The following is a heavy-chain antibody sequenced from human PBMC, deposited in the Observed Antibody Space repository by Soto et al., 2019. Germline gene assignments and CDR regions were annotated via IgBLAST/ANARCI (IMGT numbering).Heavy chain of an antibody. Sequence: TGGSLRLSCAASGFTVSSNDMSWVRQAPGKGLEWVSVIYSGGSTYYADSLKGRFTISRDNSKNTLDPQMDSLRAWGTGVYYWSGRFTTYAGPLWGQGTLVTVSS. V-gene: IGHV3-53*01. CDR3: SGRFTTYAGPL. D-gene: IGHD1-1*01. J-gene: IGHJ4*02. CDR1: GFTVSSND. CDR2: IYSGGST.